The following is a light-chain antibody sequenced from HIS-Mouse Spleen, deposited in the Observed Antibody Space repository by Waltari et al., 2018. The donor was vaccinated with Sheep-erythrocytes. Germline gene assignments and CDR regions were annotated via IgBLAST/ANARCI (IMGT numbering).Light chain of an antibody. CDR3: SSYAGSNNYV. CDR1: SSDSCCYTH. CDR2: EVS. V-gene: IGLV2-8*01. J-gene: IGLJ1*01. Sequence: QSALPQPPSASGSPAQPVTLPGTGTSSDSCCYTHVAWSQQHPGEAPKLMIYEVSRRPSGVPDRFSGSKSGNTASLTVSGLQAEDEADYYCSSYAGSNNYVFGTGTKVTVL.